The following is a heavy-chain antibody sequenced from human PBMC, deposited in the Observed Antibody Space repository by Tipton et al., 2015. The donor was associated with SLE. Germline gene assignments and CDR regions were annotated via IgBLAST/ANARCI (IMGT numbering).Heavy chain of an antibody. J-gene: IGHJ5*02. CDR2: IYYSGST. V-gene: IGHV4-39*07. Sequence: LRLSCTVSGGSISSSSYYWGWIRQPPGKGLEWIGSIYYSGSTDYNPSLKSRVTMSMDTSKNQFSLKLSSVTAADTAVYYCARRGYPPVSWGQGTWSPSPQ. D-gene: IGHD6-13*01. CDR3: ARRGYPPVS. CDR1: GGSISSSSYY.